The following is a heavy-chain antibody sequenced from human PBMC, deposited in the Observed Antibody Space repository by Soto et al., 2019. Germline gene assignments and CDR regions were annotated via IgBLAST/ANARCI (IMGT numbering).Heavy chain of an antibody. Sequence: QVQLQESGPGLVKPSQTLSLTCTVSGGSISSGGYYWSWIRQHPGKGLEWIGYIYYSGSTYYNPSLQSRVTISVDTSKNPFSLKLSSVTAADTAVYYCARARIAAAANWFDPWGQGTLVTVSS. V-gene: IGHV4-31*03. CDR3: ARARIAAAANWFDP. CDR1: GGSISSGGYY. CDR2: IYYSGST. D-gene: IGHD6-13*01. J-gene: IGHJ5*02.